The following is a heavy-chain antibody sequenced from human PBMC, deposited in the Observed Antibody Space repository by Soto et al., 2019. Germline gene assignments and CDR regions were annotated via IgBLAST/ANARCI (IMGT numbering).Heavy chain of an antibody. J-gene: IGHJ4*02. Sequence: ASVKVSCKASGNTFTSYDINWVRQATGHGLEWMGWINPNSGNIGYAQKFQGRATMTRDTAIRTAYMEVSRLRSDDTAVYYCARGRASGSYYLLDDWGQGTVVTGSS. D-gene: IGHD3-10*01. CDR1: GNTFTSYD. CDR3: ARGRASGSYYLLDD. CDR2: INPNSGNI. V-gene: IGHV1-8*01.